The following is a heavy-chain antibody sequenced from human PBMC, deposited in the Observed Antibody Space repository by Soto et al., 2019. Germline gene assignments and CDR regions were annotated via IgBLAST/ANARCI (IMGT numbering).Heavy chain of an antibody. D-gene: IGHD6-19*01. J-gene: IGHJ6*02. CDR2: INPIGAGT. Sequence: ASVKVSCKASGYPFTTYFMNWVRQAPGHGLQWMGMINPIGAGTEYAQGFQGRVTMTRDTSTNTVHLELRSLTSDDTAVYYCARSNSRDFSGGMDVWGQGTTVTVSS. CDR1: GYPFTTYF. V-gene: IGHV1-46*01. CDR3: ARSNSRDFSGGMDV.